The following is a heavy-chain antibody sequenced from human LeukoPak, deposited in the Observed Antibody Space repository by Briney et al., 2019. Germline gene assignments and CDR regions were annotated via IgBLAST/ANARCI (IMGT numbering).Heavy chain of an antibody. CDR1: GFTFSSYG. CDR3: AKASGWSGPLSDY. J-gene: IGHJ4*02. CDR2: IRYDGSNK. D-gene: IGHD3-3*01. Sequence: GGPLRLSCAASGFTFSSYGMHWVRQAPGKGLEWVAFIRYDGSNKYYADSVKGRFTISRDNSKNTLYLQMNSLRAEDTAVYYCAKASGWSGPLSDYWGQGTLVTVSS. V-gene: IGHV3-30*02.